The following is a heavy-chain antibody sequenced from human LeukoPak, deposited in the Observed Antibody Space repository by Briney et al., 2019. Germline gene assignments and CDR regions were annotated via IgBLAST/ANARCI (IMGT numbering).Heavy chain of an antibody. V-gene: IGHV4-4*07. J-gene: IGHJ4*02. D-gene: IGHD6-19*01. CDR3: ASESGWYSLSVFXY. CDR1: GGSISSYY. Sequence: SETLSLTCTVSGGSISSYYWSWIRQPAGKGLEWIGRIYTSGSTNYNPSLKSRVTMSVDTSKNQFSLKLSSVTAADTAVYYCASESGWYSLSVFXYWGQGTLVTVSS. CDR2: IYTSGST.